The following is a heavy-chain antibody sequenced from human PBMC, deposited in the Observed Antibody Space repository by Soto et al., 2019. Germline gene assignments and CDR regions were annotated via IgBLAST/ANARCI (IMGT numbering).Heavy chain of an antibody. V-gene: IGHV3-23*01. CDR1: GFTFSSYA. CDR2: ISGSGGST. D-gene: IGHD2-2*01. Sequence: GGSLRLSCAASGFTFSSYAMSWVRQAPGKGLEWVSAISGSGGSTYYADSVKGRFTISRENSKNTLYLQMNSLRAEDTAVYYCAPSRPAATRIFDYWGQGTLVTVSS. J-gene: IGHJ4*02. CDR3: APSRPAATRIFDY.